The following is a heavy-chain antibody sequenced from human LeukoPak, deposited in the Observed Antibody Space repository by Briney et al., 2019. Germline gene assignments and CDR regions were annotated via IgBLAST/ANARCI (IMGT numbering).Heavy chain of an antibody. CDR3: TRDWTEGGAFDI. Sequence: ASVTVSCKASGYTFTSYDINWVRQATGQGLEWMGWINPNSGGTNYAQKFQGRVTMTRDTSISTAYMELSRLRSDDTAVYYCTRDWTEGGAFDIWGQGTMVTVSS. V-gene: IGHV1-2*02. D-gene: IGHD3/OR15-3a*01. CDR2: INPNSGGT. CDR1: GYTFTSYD. J-gene: IGHJ3*02.